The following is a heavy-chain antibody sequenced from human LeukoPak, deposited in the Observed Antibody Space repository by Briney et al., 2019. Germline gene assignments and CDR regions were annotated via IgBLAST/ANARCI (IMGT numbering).Heavy chain of an antibody. CDR2: ISSSGSTI. CDR1: GFTFSSYA. Sequence: GGSLRLSCAASGFTFSSYAMSWIRQAPGKGLEWVSYISSSGSTIYYADSVKGRFTISRDNAKNSLYLQMNSLRAEDTAVYYCARDGSPYGDYYFDYWGQGTLVTVSS. V-gene: IGHV3-11*01. D-gene: IGHD4-17*01. J-gene: IGHJ4*02. CDR3: ARDGSPYGDYYFDY.